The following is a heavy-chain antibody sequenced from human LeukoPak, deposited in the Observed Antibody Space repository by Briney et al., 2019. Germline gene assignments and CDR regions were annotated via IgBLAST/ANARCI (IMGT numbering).Heavy chain of an antibody. Sequence: GGSLRLSCAASGFTFSRYYMAWVRQTPGKGLEWVSGISGNGLRTFYADSVKGRFTISRDNSKKTVDLEMNNLRVEDSAIFYCAKIVVPAAFYFYGMDVWGPGTTVTVSS. CDR3: AKIVVPAAFYFYGMDV. V-gene: IGHV3-23*01. CDR1: GFTFSRYY. D-gene: IGHD2-2*01. CDR2: ISGNGLRT. J-gene: IGHJ6*02.